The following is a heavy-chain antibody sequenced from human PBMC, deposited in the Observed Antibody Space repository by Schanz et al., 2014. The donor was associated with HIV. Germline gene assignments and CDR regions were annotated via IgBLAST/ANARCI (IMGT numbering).Heavy chain of an antibody. Sequence: QVQLVESGGGVVQPGRSQRLSCAASGFTFRSYGMHWVRQAPGKGLEWVALISYDGNTKYYADSVKGRFSISRDNSKNTLYLQMNSLRAEDTAVYYCTGGLYYDSTPFDPWGQGTLVTVSS. D-gene: IGHD3-22*01. CDR1: GFTFRSYG. CDR2: ISYDGNTK. V-gene: IGHV3-30*03. CDR3: TGGLYYDSTPFDP. J-gene: IGHJ5*02.